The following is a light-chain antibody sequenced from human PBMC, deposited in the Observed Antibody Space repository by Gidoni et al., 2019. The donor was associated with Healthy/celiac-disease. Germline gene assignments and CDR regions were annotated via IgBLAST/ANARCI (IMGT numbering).Light chain of an antibody. J-gene: IGLJ2*01. CDR2: GNS. Sequence: QSVLTQPPSVSGAPGQRVTISCTWSSSNIGAGYDVHWYQPLPGTAPKLLIYGNSNRPSGVPDRFSGSKSGTSASLAITGLQAEDEADYYCQSYDSSLYVVFGGGTKLTVL. V-gene: IGLV1-40*01. CDR1: SSNIGAGYD. CDR3: QSYDSSLYVV.